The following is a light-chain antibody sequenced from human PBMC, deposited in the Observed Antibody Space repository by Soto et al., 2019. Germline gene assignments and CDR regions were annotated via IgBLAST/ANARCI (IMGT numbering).Light chain of an antibody. Sequence: DIQMTQSPASLSASVGDRVTITGRASQRISSYLNWYQQKPGKAPKLLISAASSLQSGVSSRFSGSGSGTVFTLTISSVQPEDFASYYCQQSYSIPTFGQGTKVDIK. CDR1: QRISSY. J-gene: IGKJ1*01. V-gene: IGKV1-39*01. CDR3: QQSYSIPT. CDR2: AAS.